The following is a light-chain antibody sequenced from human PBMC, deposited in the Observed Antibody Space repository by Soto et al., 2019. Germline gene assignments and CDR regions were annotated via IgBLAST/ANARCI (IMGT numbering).Light chain of an antibody. J-gene: IGKJ1*01. CDR3: QQYNSYSLTWT. V-gene: IGKV1-5*03. Sequence: DIQMTQSPSTLSASVGDRVTITCRASQSISSWLAWYQQKPGKAPKLLIYKASSLESGVPSRFSGSGSGTECTLTSSSLQPDDFAAYYCQQYNSYSLTWTFGQGTKVEIK. CDR1: QSISSW. CDR2: KAS.